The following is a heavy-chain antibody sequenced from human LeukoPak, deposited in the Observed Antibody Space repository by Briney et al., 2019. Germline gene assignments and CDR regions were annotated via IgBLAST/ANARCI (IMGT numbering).Heavy chain of an antibody. Sequence: SETLSLTCAVYGGSFSGYYWSWIRQPPGKGLEWIGEINHSGSTNYNPSLKSRVTISVDTSKNQFSLKLSSVTAADTAVYYCARLSLEYCSGGSCYYGWFDPWGQGTLVTVSS. CDR2: INHSGST. D-gene: IGHD2-15*01. V-gene: IGHV4-34*01. J-gene: IGHJ5*02. CDR3: ARLSLEYCSGGSCYYGWFDP. CDR1: GGSFSGYY.